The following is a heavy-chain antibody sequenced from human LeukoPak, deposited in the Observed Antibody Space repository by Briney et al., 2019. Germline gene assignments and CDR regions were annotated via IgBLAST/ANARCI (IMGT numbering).Heavy chain of an antibody. D-gene: IGHD5-24*01. V-gene: IGHV3-53*01. Sequence: PGGSLRLSCAASGMTFSTSYMSWVRQAPGKGLGWVSHIYPSGNIYYADSVKGRFTISRDNSKNTLFLQMNSVRAEDTAIYYCARTFVSGDGYKVGYFDYWGQGTLVTVSS. J-gene: IGHJ4*02. CDR1: GMTFSTSY. CDR2: IYPSGNI. CDR3: ARTFVSGDGYKVGYFDY.